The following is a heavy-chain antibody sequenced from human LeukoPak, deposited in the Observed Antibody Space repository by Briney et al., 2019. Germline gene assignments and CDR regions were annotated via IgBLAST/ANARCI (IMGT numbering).Heavy chain of an antibody. J-gene: IGHJ5*02. V-gene: IGHV4-30-2*01. D-gene: IGHD2-21*02. CDR2: IYHSEST. CDR3: ETVVTATNWFDP. Sequence: PSQTLSLTCTVSGGSISSGGYYWSWIRQPPGKGLEWIGYIYHSESTYYNPSLKSRVTISVDRSKNQFSLKLSSVTAADTAVYYCETVVTATNWFDPWGQGTLVTVSS. CDR1: GGSISSGGYY.